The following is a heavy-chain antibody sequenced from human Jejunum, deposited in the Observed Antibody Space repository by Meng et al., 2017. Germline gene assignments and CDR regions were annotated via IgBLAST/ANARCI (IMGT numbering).Heavy chain of an antibody. J-gene: IGHJ4*02. D-gene: IGHD2-2*01. CDR2: IRSKINNYAT. CDR3: AGHGSDCRSSTSCFYY. Sequence: GESLKISCAASGFSFGGSAMHWVRQASGKGLEWVGRIRSKINNYATEYSASVKGRFTISRDDSKNTAYLQMNSLKTDDTAVYYCAGHGSDCRSSTSCFYYWGQGTLVTVSS. V-gene: IGHV3-73*01. CDR1: GFSFGGSA.